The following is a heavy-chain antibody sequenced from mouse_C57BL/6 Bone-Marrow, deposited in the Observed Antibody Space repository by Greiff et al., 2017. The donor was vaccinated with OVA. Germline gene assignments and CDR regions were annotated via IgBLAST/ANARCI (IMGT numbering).Heavy chain of an antibody. CDR3: ARDGRSTMVNYYAMDY. CDR1: GFTFSSYA. Sequence: VQLKESGGGLVKPGGSLKLSCAASGFTFSSYAMSWVRQTPEKRLEWVATISDGGSYTYYPDNVKGRFTISRDNAKNNRYLQMSHLKSEDTAMYYCARDGRSTMVNYYAMDYWGQGTSVTVSS. V-gene: IGHV5-4*01. CDR2: ISDGGSYT. D-gene: IGHD2-1*01. J-gene: IGHJ4*01.